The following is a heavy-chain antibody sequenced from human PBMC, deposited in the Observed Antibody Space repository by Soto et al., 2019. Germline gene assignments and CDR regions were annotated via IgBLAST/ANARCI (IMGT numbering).Heavy chain of an antibody. CDR1: GYTLTELS. J-gene: IGHJ3*02. V-gene: IGHV1-24*01. D-gene: IGHD2-15*01. CDR2: FDPEDGET. Sequence: ASVKVSCKVSGYTLTELSMHWVRQAPGKGLEWMGGFDPEDGETIYAQKFQGRVTMTEDTSTDTAYMELSSLRSEDTAVYYCATDLGCSGGSCYFDAFDIWGQGTMVTVSS. CDR3: ATDLGCSGGSCYFDAFDI.